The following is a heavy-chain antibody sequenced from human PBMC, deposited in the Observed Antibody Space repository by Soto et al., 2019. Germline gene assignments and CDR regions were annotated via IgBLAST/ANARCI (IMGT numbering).Heavy chain of an antibody. CDR2: ISWDGSGT. CDR3: AKDFYYGSGSYTGSGAFDI. J-gene: IGHJ3*02. D-gene: IGHD3-10*01. Sequence: GGSLRLSCAASGFTFSTYGMHWVRQAPGKGLGWVSLISWDGSGTNYADSVKGRFTISRDNSKNSLYLQMNSLRTEDTALYYCAKDFYYGSGSYTGSGAFDIWGQGTMVTVSS. V-gene: IGHV3-43*02. CDR1: GFTFSTYG.